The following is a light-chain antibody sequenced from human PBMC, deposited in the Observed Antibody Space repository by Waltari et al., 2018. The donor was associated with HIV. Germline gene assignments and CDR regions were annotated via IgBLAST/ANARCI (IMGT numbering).Light chain of an antibody. V-gene: IGKV3-15*01. CDR3: QQYNIWPRT. J-gene: IGKJ1*01. CDR2: DAS. Sequence: EVVLTQSPGTVSVSPGERATLSCRTSQRINNNLVWYQMKPGPAPGLVIYDASTRANGIPVRFSGSGSGTEFTLTIASLQSKDFAVYLCQQYNIWPRTFGQGTKVEI. CDR1: QRINNN.